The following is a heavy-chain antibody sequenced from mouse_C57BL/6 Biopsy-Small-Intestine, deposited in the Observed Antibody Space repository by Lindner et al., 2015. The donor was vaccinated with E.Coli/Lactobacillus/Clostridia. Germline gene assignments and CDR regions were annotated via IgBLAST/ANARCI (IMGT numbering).Heavy chain of an antibody. D-gene: IGHD2-14*01. V-gene: IGHV14-4*01. CDR3: TKGYRNFDY. J-gene: IGHJ2*01. CDR2: IDPENGDT. Sequence: VQLQESGAELVWLGASVKLSCTTSGFNIKDAYINWVKQSPAQGLVWIGWIDPENGDTEYASKFQGKATITADTSSDTAFLQLSSLTSEDTAVYYCTKGYRNFDYWGQGATLTVSS. CDR1: GFNIKDAY.